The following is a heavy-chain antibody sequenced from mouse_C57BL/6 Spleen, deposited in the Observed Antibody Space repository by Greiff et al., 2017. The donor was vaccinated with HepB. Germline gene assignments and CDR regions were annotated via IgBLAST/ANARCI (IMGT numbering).Heavy chain of an antibody. CDR2: ISYDGSN. Sequence: EVKLVESGPGLVKPSQSLSLTCSVTGYSITSGYYWNWIRQFPGNKLEWMGYISYDGSNNYNPSLKNRISITRDTSKNQFFLKLNSVTTEDTATYYCARGIDYYGSSWFAYWGQGTLVTVSA. D-gene: IGHD1-1*01. V-gene: IGHV3-6*01. J-gene: IGHJ3*01. CDR3: ARGIDYYGSSWFAY. CDR1: GYSITSGYY.